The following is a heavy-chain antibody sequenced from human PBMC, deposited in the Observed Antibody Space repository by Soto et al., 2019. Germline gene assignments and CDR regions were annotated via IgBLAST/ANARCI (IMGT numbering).Heavy chain of an antibody. J-gene: IGHJ4*02. V-gene: IGHV4-34*01. Sequence: QVQVQQWGAGLLKPSETLSLTCAVYGGSFSTYYWSWIRQPPGKGLEWIGEINHSGSTNYNPSLKSRVTISGDTSKHQLALNVSPGTAADTAVYYCERGATGTRYFDFWGQGTMVTVSS. CDR3: ERGATGTRYFDF. CDR1: GGSFSTYY. D-gene: IGHD1-1*01. CDR2: INHSGST.